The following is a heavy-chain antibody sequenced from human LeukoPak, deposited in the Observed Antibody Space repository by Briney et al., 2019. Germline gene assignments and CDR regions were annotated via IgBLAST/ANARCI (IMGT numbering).Heavy chain of an antibody. CDR2: ISYDGSNE. CDR3: ARVEWELLRSLDY. D-gene: IGHD1-26*01. J-gene: IGHJ4*02. CDR1: GFTFSSYA. V-gene: IGHV3-30-3*01. Sequence: PGGSLRLSCAASGFTFSSYAMHWVRQAPGKGLEWVAVISYDGSNEYYADSVKGRFTISRDNSKNTLYLQMNSLRAEDTAVYYCARVEWELLRSLDYWGQGTLVTVSS.